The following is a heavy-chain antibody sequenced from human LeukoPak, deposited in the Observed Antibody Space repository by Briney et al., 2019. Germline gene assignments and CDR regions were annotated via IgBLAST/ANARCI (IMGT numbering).Heavy chain of an antibody. D-gene: IGHD1-26*01. CDR2: IYYSGST. J-gene: IGHJ4*02. CDR3: ARVGESGSDY. Sequence: SETLSLTCTVSGGSISSYYWSWIRQPPGKGLEWIGYIYYSGSTNYNPSLKSRVTISVDTSKNQSSLKLSSVTAADTAVYYCARVGESGSDYWGQGTLVTVSS. CDR1: GGSISSYY. V-gene: IGHV4-59*01.